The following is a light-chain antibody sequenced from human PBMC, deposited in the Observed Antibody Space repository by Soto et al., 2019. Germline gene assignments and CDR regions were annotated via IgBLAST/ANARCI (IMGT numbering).Light chain of an antibody. Sequence: EIGLTQSPGTLSLSPGERVTLSCRASQSLSSSYLAWHQQKPGQAPRLLIYGAFNRATGIPDRFSGSGSGTDFTLTISRLEPEDFAVYYCQQYGTLITFGQGTRLEI. CDR1: QSLSSSY. CDR2: GAF. CDR3: QQYGTLIT. V-gene: IGKV3-20*01. J-gene: IGKJ5*01.